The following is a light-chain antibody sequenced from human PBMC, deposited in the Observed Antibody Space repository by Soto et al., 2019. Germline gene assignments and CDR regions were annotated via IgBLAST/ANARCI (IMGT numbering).Light chain of an antibody. V-gene: IGKV3-11*02. CDR2: DAS. J-gene: IGKJ1*01. CDR1: PSVSSY. CDR3: QQRRNWPKWT. Sequence: EIVLTQSAATLSLSPGERATLXCRASPSVSSYLAWYQQSTGQAPRPLIYDASNRATGITARFSGSGSGRDFTLTISSIEPEDFAVYYCQQRRNWPKWTFGQGTKVDIK.